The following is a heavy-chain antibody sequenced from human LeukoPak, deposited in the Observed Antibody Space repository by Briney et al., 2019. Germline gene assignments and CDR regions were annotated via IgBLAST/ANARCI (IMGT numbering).Heavy chain of an antibody. CDR1: GYSIRSGYY. Sequence: SETLSLTCAVPGYSIRSGYYWGWIRQPPGKGLEWIGSIYHSGSTYYNPSLKSRITISVDTSKNQSSLKLSSVTAADTAVYYCARRDTARTILSWGQGTLVTVSS. CDR2: IYHSGST. J-gene: IGHJ4*02. V-gene: IGHV4-38-2*01. CDR3: ARRDTARTILS. D-gene: IGHD5-18*01.